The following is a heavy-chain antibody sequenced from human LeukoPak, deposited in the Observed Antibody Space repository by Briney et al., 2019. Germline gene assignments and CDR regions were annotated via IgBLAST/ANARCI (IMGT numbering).Heavy chain of an antibody. D-gene: IGHD3-10*01. CDR1: GGSFSGYY. J-gene: IGHJ4*02. CDR2: INHSGST. Sequence: SETLSLTCAVYGGSFSGYYWSWIRQPLGKGLEWIGEINHSGSTNYNPSLKSRVTISVDTSKNQFSLKLSSVTAADTAVYYCASRSGLLWFGEFNYWGQGTLVTVSS. V-gene: IGHV4-34*01. CDR3: ASRSGLLWFGEFNY.